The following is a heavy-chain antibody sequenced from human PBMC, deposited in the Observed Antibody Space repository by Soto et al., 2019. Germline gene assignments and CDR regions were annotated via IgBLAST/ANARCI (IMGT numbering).Heavy chain of an antibody. CDR1: GFTFDDYA. CDR3: AKDLHFEYSSSSGRSNYFDY. J-gene: IGHJ4*02. CDR2: ISWNSGSI. Sequence: EVQLVESGGGLVQPGRSLRLSCAASGFTFDDYAMHWVRQAPGKGLEWVSGISWNSGSIGYADSVKGRFTISRDNAKNALSLQMNSLRAKDTALYYCAKDLHFEYSSSSGRSNYFDYWGQGTLVTVSS. V-gene: IGHV3-9*01. D-gene: IGHD6-6*01.